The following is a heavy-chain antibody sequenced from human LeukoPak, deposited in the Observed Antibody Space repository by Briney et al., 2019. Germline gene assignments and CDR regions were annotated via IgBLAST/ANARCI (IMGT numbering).Heavy chain of an antibody. J-gene: IGHJ4*02. Sequence: GGSLRLSCAASGFTVSTNYMSWVRQAPGKGLEWVSVIYSGGSTYYADSVKGRFTISRDNSRNTLYLHMNSLRAEDTAVYYCARETGVYYFDYWGQGTLVTVSS. CDR1: GFTVSTNY. CDR2: IYSGGST. CDR3: ARETGVYYFDY. V-gene: IGHV3-53*01. D-gene: IGHD6-13*01.